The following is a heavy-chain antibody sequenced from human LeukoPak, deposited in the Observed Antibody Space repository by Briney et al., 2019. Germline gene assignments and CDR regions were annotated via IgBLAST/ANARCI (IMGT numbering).Heavy chain of an antibody. CDR1: GYTLTELS. D-gene: IGHD6-19*01. V-gene: IGHV1-24*01. Sequence: ASVKVSCKVSGYTLTELSMHWVRQAPGKGLGWMGGFDPEDGETIYAQKFQGRVTMTEDTSTDTAHMELSSLGSEDTAVYYCATVAIAVAYYYYGMDVWGQGTTVTVSS. CDR2: FDPEDGET. J-gene: IGHJ6*02. CDR3: ATVAIAVAYYYYGMDV.